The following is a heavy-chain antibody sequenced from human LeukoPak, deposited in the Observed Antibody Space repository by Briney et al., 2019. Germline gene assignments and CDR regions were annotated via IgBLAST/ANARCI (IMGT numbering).Heavy chain of an antibody. CDR3: AKSDDTALAYYFYYYMDV. J-gene: IGHJ6*03. D-gene: IGHD5-18*01. CDR1: GFTFSTYG. V-gene: IGHV3-30*02. Sequence: PGGSLRLSCAASGFTFSTYGMHWVRQAPGKGLEWVAFIRYDGNNKNYVDSVRGRFTISRDNSKNTLFLQMNSLRGEDTAVYYCAKSDDTALAYYFYYYMDVWGKGTTVTVSS. CDR2: IRYDGNNK.